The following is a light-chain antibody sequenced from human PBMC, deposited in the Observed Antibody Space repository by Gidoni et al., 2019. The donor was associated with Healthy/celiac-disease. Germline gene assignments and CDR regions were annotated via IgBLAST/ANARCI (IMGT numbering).Light chain of an antibody. V-gene: IGLV3-19*01. CDR2: EKN. Sequence: SSALTPDPAVSVALAQTVRSTRQGDRLRSYCASWYQQKPGQAPVLVIYEKNNRPPGIPDRFSGSSSGNTASLTITGAQAEDEADYYCNSRNSSGNPHWVFGGGTKLTVL. CDR3: NSRNSSGNPHWV. CDR1: RLRSYC. J-gene: IGLJ3*02.